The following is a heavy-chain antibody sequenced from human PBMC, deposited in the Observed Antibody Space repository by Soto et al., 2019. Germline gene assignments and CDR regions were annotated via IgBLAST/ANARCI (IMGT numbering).Heavy chain of an antibody. D-gene: IGHD6-13*01. CDR2: ISGSDGST. Sequence: EVQLLESGGGLVQPGGSLRLSCAASGFTFSNFAMSWVRQAPGKGLEWVSGISGSDGSTYYADSVKGRFTISRDNSKNTLYLQMNSLRAEDTAVDYCAKDKYSSSWYFFDYWGQGTLVTVSS. CDR3: AKDKYSSSWYFFDY. V-gene: IGHV3-23*01. J-gene: IGHJ4*02. CDR1: GFTFSNFA.